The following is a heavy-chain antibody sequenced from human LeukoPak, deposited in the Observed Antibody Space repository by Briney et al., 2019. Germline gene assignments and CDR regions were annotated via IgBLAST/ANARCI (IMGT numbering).Heavy chain of an antibody. CDR2: IYYSGST. CDR3: ARGAREFDY. Sequence: SETLSLTCTVSGGSISSGGYYWSWIRQRPGKGLEWIGYIYYSGSTYYNPPLKSRLTISVDTSKNQFSLKLSSVTAADTAVYYCARGAREFDYWGQGTLVTVSS. D-gene: IGHD1-26*01. CDR1: GGSISSGGYY. V-gene: IGHV4-31*03. J-gene: IGHJ4*02.